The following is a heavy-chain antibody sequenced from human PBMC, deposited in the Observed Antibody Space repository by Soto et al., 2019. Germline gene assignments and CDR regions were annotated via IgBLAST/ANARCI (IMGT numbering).Heavy chain of an antibody. V-gene: IGHV3-23*01. Sequence: GGSLRLSCAASGFTFSTYAMSWVRQAPGKGLEWVSAISRSGGSTYYADSVKGRFTISRDNSKNTLYLQMNSLRAEDTAVYHCAKDFGNYTGWFDPWGQGTLVTVSS. CDR2: ISRSGGST. CDR1: GFTFSTYA. D-gene: IGHD3-3*01. CDR3: AKDFGNYTGWFDP. J-gene: IGHJ5*02.